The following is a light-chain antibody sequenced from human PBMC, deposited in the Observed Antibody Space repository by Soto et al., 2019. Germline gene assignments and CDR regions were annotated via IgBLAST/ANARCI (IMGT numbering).Light chain of an antibody. CDR3: QQYNNWPPYT. Sequence: EIVLTQSPGTLSLSPGERATLSCRASQSVSGSYLAWYQQKPGQSPSLLIYGSSDRATGIPDRFSGSGSGTEFTLTISSLQSEDFAVYYCQQYNNWPPYTFGQGTKLEIK. CDR2: GSS. CDR1: QSVSGSY. V-gene: IGKV3D-15*01. J-gene: IGKJ2*01.